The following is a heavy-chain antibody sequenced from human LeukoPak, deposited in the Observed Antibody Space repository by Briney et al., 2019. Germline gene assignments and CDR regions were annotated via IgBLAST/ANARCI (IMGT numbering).Heavy chain of an antibody. Sequence: GGSLRLSCAAPGFTVNNNYMNWVRQAPGKGLEWVSVISSGGSTYYADSVKGRFTISRDNSKNTLYLQMNSLRVGDTAVYYCGRDLIGTAASWDCWGQGTLVTVSS. CDR2: ISSGGST. V-gene: IGHV3-53*01. D-gene: IGHD6-25*01. CDR1: GFTVNNNY. CDR3: GRDLIGTAASWDC. J-gene: IGHJ4*02.